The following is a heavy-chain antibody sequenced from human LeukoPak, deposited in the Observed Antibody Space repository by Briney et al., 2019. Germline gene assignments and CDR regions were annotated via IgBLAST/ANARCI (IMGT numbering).Heavy chain of an antibody. J-gene: IGHJ4*02. CDR2: IYYSGST. D-gene: IGHD3-16*02. V-gene: IGHV4-59*01. CDR3: ARGMGVWGSYRYTIDY. Sequence: NASETLSLTCAVYGGSFSSYYWSWIRQPPGKGLEWIGYIYYSGSTNYNPSLKSRVTISVDTSKNQFSLKLSSVTAADTAVYYCARGMGVWGSYRYTIDYWGQGTLVTVSS. CDR1: GGSFSSYY.